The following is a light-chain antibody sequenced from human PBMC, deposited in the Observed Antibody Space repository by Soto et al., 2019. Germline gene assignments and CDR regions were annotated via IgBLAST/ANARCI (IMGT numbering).Light chain of an antibody. J-gene: IGLJ3*02. CDR1: KNDIGVYDF. CDR2: EVV. V-gene: IGLV2-8*01. CDR3: ATWDASLSGRV. Sequence: QSALTQPPSASGSPGQSVTISCTGTKNDIGVYDFVSWYQHHPGKAPRLIIYEVVQRPSGVPDRFSGSKSGNTASLTVSGLQAADEADYYCATWDASLSGRVFGGGTKLTVL.